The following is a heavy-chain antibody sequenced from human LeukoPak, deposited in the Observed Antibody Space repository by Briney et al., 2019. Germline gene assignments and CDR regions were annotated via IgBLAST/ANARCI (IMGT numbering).Heavy chain of an antibody. CDR2: INYSGTT. CDR3: ARRLQNMATDY. V-gene: IGHV4-59*01. Sequence: PSETLSLTCIVSGGSMSSYYWNWIRQPPGKGLEWIGDINYSGTTHYNPSLKSRITILVDTSKNQFSLKLSSVTAADTAVYYCARRLQNMATDYWGQGTQVTVSS. D-gene: IGHD2/OR15-2a*01. J-gene: IGHJ4*02. CDR1: GGSMSSYY.